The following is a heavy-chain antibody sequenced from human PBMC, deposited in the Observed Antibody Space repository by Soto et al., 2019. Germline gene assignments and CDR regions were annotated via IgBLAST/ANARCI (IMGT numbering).Heavy chain of an antibody. J-gene: IGHJ6*02. D-gene: IGHD5-12*01. CDR2: IMPIFRTP. CDR3: ARDKDRLQLGGNYYYILDV. CDR1: GYTFTSYD. V-gene: IGHV1-69*13. Sequence: GASVKVSCKASGYTFTSYDINWVRQAPGQGLEWMGGIMPIFRTPDYAQKFQGRVTITADESTSTAYMELSGLRSDDTAIYYCARDKDRLQLGGNYYYILDVWGQGTTVTVSS.